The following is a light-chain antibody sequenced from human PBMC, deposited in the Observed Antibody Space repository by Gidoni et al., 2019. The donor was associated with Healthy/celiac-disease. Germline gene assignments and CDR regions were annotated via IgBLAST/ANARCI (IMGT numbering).Light chain of an antibody. Sequence: DIQWTQSPSFLSASVGDRVTITCRASEDIGSHIAWYQQKPGKAPKLLIYYAFILQSGVPSRFSGSGSGTEFSLTISSLQPGDFATYYCQQANSHLALTFGGGTKVDI. CDR1: EDIGSH. CDR3: QQANSHLALT. J-gene: IGKJ4*01. V-gene: IGKV1-9*01. CDR2: YAF.